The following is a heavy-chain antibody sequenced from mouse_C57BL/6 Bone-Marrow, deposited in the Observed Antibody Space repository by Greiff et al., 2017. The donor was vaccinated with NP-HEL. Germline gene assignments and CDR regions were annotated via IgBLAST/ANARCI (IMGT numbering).Heavy chain of an antibody. CDR2: IDPENGDT. J-gene: IGHJ3*01. V-gene: IGHV14-4*01. CDR1: GFNIKDDY. D-gene: IGHD1-1*01. Sequence: EVHLVESGAELVRPGASVKLSCTASGFNIKDDYMHWVKQRPEQGLEWIGWIDPENGDTEYASKFQGKATITADTSSNTAYLQLSSLTSEDTAVYYCTTDYGFAYWGQGTLVTVSA. CDR3: TTDYGFAY.